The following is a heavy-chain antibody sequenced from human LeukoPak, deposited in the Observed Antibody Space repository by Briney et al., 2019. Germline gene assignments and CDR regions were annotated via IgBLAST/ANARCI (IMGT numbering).Heavy chain of an antibody. CDR3: ARDLGYCSSIKCLDWFDP. V-gene: IGHV4-4*07. CDR2: IYISGST. CDR1: GGSISTYY. Sequence: SETLSLTCTVPGGSISTYYWSWIRQPAGKGLEWIGRIYISGSTDYNPSLKSRVTMPLDTSKNQFSLKLSSVTAADTAVYYCARDLGYCSSIKCLDWFDPWGQGTLVTVSS. D-gene: IGHD2-2*01. J-gene: IGHJ5*02.